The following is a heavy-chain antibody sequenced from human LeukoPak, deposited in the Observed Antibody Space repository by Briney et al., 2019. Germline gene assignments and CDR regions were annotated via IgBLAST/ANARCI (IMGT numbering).Heavy chain of an antibody. J-gene: IGHJ4*02. V-gene: IGHV4-59*01. CDR3: AREGPLSCSGGSCYAR. CDR2: ISYRGST. Sequence: PSETLSLTCTVSGGSINSYHWSWIRQPPGKGLEWNGYISYRGSTNYNPSLKNRVTISVDTSKNQFSLKLSSVTAADTAVYYCAREGPLSCSGGSCYARWGQGTLVTVSS. CDR1: GGSINSYH. D-gene: IGHD2-15*01.